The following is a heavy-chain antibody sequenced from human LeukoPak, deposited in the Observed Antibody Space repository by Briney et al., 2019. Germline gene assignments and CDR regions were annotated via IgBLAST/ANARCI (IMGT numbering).Heavy chain of an antibody. CDR3: AKVQHIVVVTAMDY. Sequence: PGGSLRLSCAASGFTFSSYSMSWVRQAPGKGLEWVSAISGSGGSTYYADSVKGRFTISRDNSKNTLYLQMNSLRAEDTAVYYCAKVQHIVVVTAMDYWGQGTLVTVSS. V-gene: IGHV3-23*01. D-gene: IGHD2-21*02. CDR2: ISGSGGST. CDR1: GFTFSSYS. J-gene: IGHJ4*02.